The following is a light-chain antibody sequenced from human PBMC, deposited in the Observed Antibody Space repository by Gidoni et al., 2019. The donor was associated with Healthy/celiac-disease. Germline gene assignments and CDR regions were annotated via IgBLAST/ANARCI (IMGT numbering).Light chain of an antibody. V-gene: IGKV3-11*01. CDR1: ESVGTY. CDR2: DAS. J-gene: IGKJ2*01. Sequence: EIVLTQYTAILSLSPGERATLSCRASESVGTYLAWYQQKPGQAPRLVIYDASSRATGVPARFSGSGSETDFTLVINNLEPEDFAIYYCQQRDNWPPGTFGQGTKLEIK. CDR3: QQRDNWPPGT.